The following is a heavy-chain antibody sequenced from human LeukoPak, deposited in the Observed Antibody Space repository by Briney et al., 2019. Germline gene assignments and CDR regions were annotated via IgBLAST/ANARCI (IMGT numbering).Heavy chain of an antibody. Sequence: GGSLRLSCAASGFTFSSYAMSWVRQAPGKGLEWVSAISGSGGSTYYADSVKGRFTIARDNSKNTLYLQMNSLRAEDTDVYYWAKDDGGILFSGGGGQGTLVTVSS. J-gene: IGHJ4*02. CDR2: ISGSGGST. CDR3: AKDDGGILFSGG. CDR1: GFTFSSYA. D-gene: IGHD2-15*01. V-gene: IGHV3-23*01.